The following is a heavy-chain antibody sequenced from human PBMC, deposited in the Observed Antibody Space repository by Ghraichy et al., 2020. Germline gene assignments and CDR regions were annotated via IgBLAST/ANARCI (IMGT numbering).Heavy chain of an antibody. CDR2: IYRHGDT. J-gene: IGHJ2*01. V-gene: IGHV3-66*01. Sequence: GESLNISCAASGFIVSSKYMNWVRQVPGKGLEWVSVIYRHGDTHYAESVRGRFTISRDNSKNTVHLQMNSLRAEDTGVYYCARFFYDTTGYYTFYWYFDLWGRGTVVTVSS. CDR1: GFIVSSKY. CDR3: ARFFYDTTGYYTFYWYFDL. D-gene: IGHD3/OR15-3a*01.